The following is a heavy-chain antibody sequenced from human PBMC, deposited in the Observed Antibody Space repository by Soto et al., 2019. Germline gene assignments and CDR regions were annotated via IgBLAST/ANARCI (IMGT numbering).Heavy chain of an antibody. CDR1: GFTFGSYW. Sequence: EVQLVDSGGGLVQPGGTLRLSCAASGFTFGSYWMSWVRQAPGTGLEWLATIKMDASEMKYVDSEKGRFTMSRNNAKNSLYLQMDILKAEDTAVYYCARDPGYVSGAAVNPDLDYWCHGNLFTVSS. V-gene: IGHV3-7*01. CDR3: ARDPGYVSGAAVNPDLDY. CDR2: IKMDASEM. D-gene: IGHD3-10*01. J-gene: IGHJ4*01.